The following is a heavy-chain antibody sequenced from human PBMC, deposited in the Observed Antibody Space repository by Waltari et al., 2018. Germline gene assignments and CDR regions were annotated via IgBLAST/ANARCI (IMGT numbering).Heavy chain of an antibody. CDR3: AREGAPYYDFWSGPFDY. CDR1: GYTFTDYY. CDR2: VDPEDGET. V-gene: IGHV1-69-2*01. J-gene: IGHJ4*02. Sequence: EVQLVQSGAEVKKPGATVKISCKASGYTFTDYYMHWVQQAPGKGLEWMGRVDPEDGETIYAEKFQGRVTITADTSTDTAYMELSSLRSEDMAVYYCAREGAPYYDFWSGPFDYWGQGTLVTVSS. D-gene: IGHD3-3*01.